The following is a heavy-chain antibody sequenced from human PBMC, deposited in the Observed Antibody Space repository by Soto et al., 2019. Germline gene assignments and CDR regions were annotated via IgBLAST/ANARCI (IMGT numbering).Heavy chain of an antibody. V-gene: IGHV4-31*03. CDR1: GGSISSGVYY. D-gene: IGHD3-10*01. CDR2: IYYSGST. J-gene: IGHJ6*02. CDR3: AREGYYYGSGSYYDYYYGMDV. Sequence: QVQLQESGPGLVKPSQTLSLTCTVSGGSISSGVYYWSWLRQHPGKGLEWIGYIYYSGSTYYNPSLKRRVTLVVDTSKNQFSLKLSSVTAADTAVYYCAREGYYYGSGSYYDYYYGMDVWGQGTTVTVSS.